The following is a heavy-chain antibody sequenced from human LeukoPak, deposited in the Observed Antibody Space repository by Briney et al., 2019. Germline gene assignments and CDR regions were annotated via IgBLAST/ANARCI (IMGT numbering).Heavy chain of an antibody. CDR3: ARIGYSYGPLGYYYYMDV. J-gene: IGHJ6*03. V-gene: IGHV3-7*01. D-gene: IGHD5-18*01. CDR2: INQDGSEK. CDR1: GFTFSSYE. Sequence: GGSLRLSCAASGFTFSSYEMNRVRQPPGKGLEWVANINQDGSEKYYVDSVKGRFTISRDNAKNSLYLQMNSLRAEDTAVYYCARIGYSYGPLGYYYYMDVWGKGTTVTISS.